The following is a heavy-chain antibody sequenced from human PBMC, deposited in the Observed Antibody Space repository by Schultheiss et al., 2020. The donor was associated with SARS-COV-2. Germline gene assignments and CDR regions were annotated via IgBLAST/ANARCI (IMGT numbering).Heavy chain of an antibody. V-gene: IGHV3-30*03. J-gene: IGHJ5*02. D-gene: IGHD6-13*01. CDR1: GFTFRSYG. CDR3: ARDVLGYSSTWGWFDP. Sequence: SCAASGFTFRSYGMHWVRQAPGKGLEWVTLISYDGSKKYYVDSVKGRFTISRDNSKNTVYLQMNRLRADDTAVYYCARDVLGYSSTWGWFDPWGQGSLVTVSS. CDR2: ISYDGSKK.